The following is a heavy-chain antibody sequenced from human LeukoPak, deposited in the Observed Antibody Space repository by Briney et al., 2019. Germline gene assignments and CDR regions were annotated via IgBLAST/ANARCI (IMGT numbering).Heavy chain of an antibody. Sequence: GGSLRLSCAASGLTVSNNYMSWVRQAPGKKLEWVSDIYSDGTTFYADSVKGRFTISRDNSKNTLYLQMNSLRAEDTAVYHCARYDFILISYFDLWGRGALVTVSS. CDR2: IYSDGTT. J-gene: IGHJ2*01. CDR3: ARYDFILISYFDL. CDR1: GLTVSNNY. V-gene: IGHV3-53*01. D-gene: IGHD3-3*01.